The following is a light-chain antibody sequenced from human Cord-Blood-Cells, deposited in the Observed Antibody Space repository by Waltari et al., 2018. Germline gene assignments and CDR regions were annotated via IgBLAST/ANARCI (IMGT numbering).Light chain of an antibody. CDR3: SSYTSSSTWV. V-gene: IGLV2-14*03. CDR1: STSVGGSTY. Sequence: SALTQPASVSGSPGQSITISCTGTSTSVGGSTYVSWYQQHPGKAPKLMIYDVRNRPSGVSNRFSGSKSGNTASLTISGLQAEDEADYYCSSYTSSSTWVFGGGTKLTVL. J-gene: IGLJ3*02. CDR2: DVR.